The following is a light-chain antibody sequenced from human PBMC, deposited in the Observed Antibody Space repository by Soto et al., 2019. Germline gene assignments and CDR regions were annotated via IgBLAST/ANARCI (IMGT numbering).Light chain of an antibody. J-gene: IGKJ2*02. V-gene: IGKV1-5*03. CDR3: QQYNSYPCT. Sequence: DIQMTQSPSTLSASVGDRVTITCRASQSISSWLAWYQQKPGKAPKLLIYKASSLESCVPSRFGGSGSGTEFTLTISSLQPDDFATYYCQQYNSYPCTFGQGTKLEIK. CDR1: QSISSW. CDR2: KAS.